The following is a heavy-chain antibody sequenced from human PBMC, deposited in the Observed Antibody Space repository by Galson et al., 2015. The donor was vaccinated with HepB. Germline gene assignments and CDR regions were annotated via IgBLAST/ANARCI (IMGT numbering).Heavy chain of an antibody. CDR2: IYSGGST. CDR1: GFTVSSNY. V-gene: IGHV3-53*01. D-gene: IGHD5-18*01. CDR3: ARDLTAMGLGGY. J-gene: IGHJ4*02. Sequence: SLRLSCAASGFTVSSNYMSWVRQAPGKGLEWVSVIYSGGSTYYADSVKGRFTISRDNSKNTLYLQMNSLRAEDTAVYYCARDLTAMGLGGYWGQGTLVTVSS.